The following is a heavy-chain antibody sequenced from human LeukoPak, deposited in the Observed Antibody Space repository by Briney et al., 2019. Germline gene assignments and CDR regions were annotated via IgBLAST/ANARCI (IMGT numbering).Heavy chain of an antibody. CDR2: INPNSGDT. CDR1: GYTFTAYY. CDR3: ARSPLGGTYYHNWFDP. J-gene: IGHJ5*02. D-gene: IGHD3-10*01. V-gene: IGHV1-2*02. Sequence: ASVKVSCKASGYTFTAYYMHWVRQAPGQGLEWMGWINPNSGDTNYAQNFQGRVTMTRDTSISTAYMELSRLKSDDTAVYYCARSPLGGTYYHNWFDPCGQGTLVTVSS.